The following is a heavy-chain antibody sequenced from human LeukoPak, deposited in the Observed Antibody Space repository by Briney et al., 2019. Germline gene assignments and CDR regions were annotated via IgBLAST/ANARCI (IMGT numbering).Heavy chain of an antibody. Sequence: SETLSLTCTVSGGSISSYYWSWIRQPPGKGLEWIGYIYYSGSTNYNPSLKSRVTISVDTSKNQFSLKLSSVTAADTAVYYCARGPYYYDSSSGAFDIWGQGTMVTVSS. D-gene: IGHD3-22*01. CDR1: GGSISSYY. J-gene: IGHJ3*02. V-gene: IGHV4-59*08. CDR2: IYYSGST. CDR3: ARGPYYYDSSSGAFDI.